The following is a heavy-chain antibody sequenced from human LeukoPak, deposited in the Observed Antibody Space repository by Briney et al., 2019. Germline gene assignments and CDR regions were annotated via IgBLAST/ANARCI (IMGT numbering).Heavy chain of an antibody. V-gene: IGHV4-34*01. D-gene: IGHD1-26*01. CDR2: INHSGST. CDR3: ARGGVIVGATIHTDFDC. Sequence: PSETLSLTCAVYGGSFSGYYWSWIRQPPGKGLEWIGEINHSGSTNYNPSLKSRVTISVDTSKNQFSLKLSSVTAADTAVYYCARGGVIVGATIHTDFDCWGQGTLVTVSS. CDR1: GGSFSGYY. J-gene: IGHJ4*02.